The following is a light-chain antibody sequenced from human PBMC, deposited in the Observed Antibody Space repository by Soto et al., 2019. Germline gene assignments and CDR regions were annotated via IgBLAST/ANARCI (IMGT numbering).Light chain of an antibody. J-gene: IGKJ4*01. V-gene: IGKV2-28*01. CDR2: LGS. CDR1: QSLLHANAYNY. Sequence: DIVMTQSPLSLPVTPGEPASISCRSSQSLLHANAYNYLDWYLQKPGQSPQLLIYLGSNRASGVPDRFRDSGSGTDFTLNISRVEAEDVGVYYCMQALQTPLTFGGGTKVEI. CDR3: MQALQTPLT.